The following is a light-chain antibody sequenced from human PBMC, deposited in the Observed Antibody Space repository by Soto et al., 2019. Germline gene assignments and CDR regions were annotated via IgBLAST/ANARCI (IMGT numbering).Light chain of an antibody. CDR2: TAS. CDR1: QDVRSY. J-gene: IGKJ5*01. Sequence: DVQLTQSPSFLSASLGDRVTITCRASQDVRSYVAWYQQKPGKPPKLLISTASTLQSGVPSRFSGSGFGTEFTLTISSLQPEDFATYYCQQLNVYPPITFGQGTRLEIK. V-gene: IGKV1-9*01. CDR3: QQLNVYPPIT.